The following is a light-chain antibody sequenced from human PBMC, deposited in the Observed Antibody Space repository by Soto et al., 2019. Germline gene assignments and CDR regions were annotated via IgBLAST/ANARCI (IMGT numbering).Light chain of an antibody. CDR3: QQRNIWPPVT. V-gene: IGKV3-11*01. J-gene: IGKJ5*01. Sequence: EIVLTQSPATLSLSPGERATLSCRASPSVTNYLAWYQQKPGQPPRLLIYGAFNRAAGSPARFSGSGCGTDFTLTISSLEPEDSAVYYCQQRNIWPPVTFGQGTRLEIK. CDR2: GAF. CDR1: PSVTNY.